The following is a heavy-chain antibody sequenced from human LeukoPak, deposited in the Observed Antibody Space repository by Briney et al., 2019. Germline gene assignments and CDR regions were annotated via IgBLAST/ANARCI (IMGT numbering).Heavy chain of an antibody. J-gene: IGHJ4*02. CDR3: ARQRFSSTWDNDY. V-gene: IGHV5-51*01. D-gene: IGHD6-13*01. Sequence: GESLKISCKGSGYNFTSYWIGWVRRMPGKGLEWMGIIYPGDSDTRYSPSFQGQVTISADKSISTAYLQWSSLRASDTAMYYCARQRFSSTWDNDYWGQGTLVTVSS. CDR2: IYPGDSDT. CDR1: GYNFTSYW.